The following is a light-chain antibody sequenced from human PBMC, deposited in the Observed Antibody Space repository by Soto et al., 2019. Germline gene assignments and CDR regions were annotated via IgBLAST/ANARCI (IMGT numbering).Light chain of an antibody. CDR2: GAS. V-gene: IGKV3-15*01. Sequence: EIVMTQSPVTLSVSPGERATLSCRASQSVGSNLAWYQQKPGQAPRLLIYGASTRATGIPARFSGSGSGTEFTLTISSLQSEDFAVYYCQQRSNWPPITFGQGTRLEIK. CDR1: QSVGSN. J-gene: IGKJ5*01. CDR3: QQRSNWPPIT.